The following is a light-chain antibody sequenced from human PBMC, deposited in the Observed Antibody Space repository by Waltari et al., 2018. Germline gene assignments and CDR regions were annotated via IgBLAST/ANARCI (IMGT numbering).Light chain of an antibody. CDR2: EVF. CDR3: CSYAGRGTYV. J-gene: IGLJ1*01. Sequence: QSALTQPASVSGTPGQSITISCRGTTSDVGCYDLVPWYQQHPGEAPKLLMCEVFKRPPDTSSRFSGAKSGSTASLTISGLQPEDEADYYCCSYAGRGTYVFGSGTKVTVL. CDR1: TSDVGCYDL. V-gene: IGLV2-23*02.